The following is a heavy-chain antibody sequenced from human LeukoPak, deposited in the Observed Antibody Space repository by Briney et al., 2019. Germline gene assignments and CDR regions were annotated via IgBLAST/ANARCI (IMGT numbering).Heavy chain of an antibody. CDR3: ARERSGSYDEHFDY. Sequence: SETLSLTCTVSGGSISSGGYYWSWIRQPAGKGLEWIGRIYTSGSTDYNPSLKSRVTISFDTSKNQFSLKLSSVTAADTAVYYCARERSGSYDEHFDYWGQGTLVTVSS. V-gene: IGHV4-61*02. J-gene: IGHJ4*02. D-gene: IGHD3-10*01. CDR2: IYTSGST. CDR1: GGSISSGGYY.